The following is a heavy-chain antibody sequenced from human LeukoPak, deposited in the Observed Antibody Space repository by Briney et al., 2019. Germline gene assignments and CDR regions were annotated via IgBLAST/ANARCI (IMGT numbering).Heavy chain of an antibody. D-gene: IGHD5-18*01. CDR3: AADLEIQLWFGVGYGMDV. CDR2: IVVGSGNT. Sequence: ASVKVSCKTSGFTFTSSAMQWVRPARGQRLEWIGWIVVGSGNTKYAQKFQERVAITRDTSTSTAYMELSSLRSEDTGVYYCAADLEIQLWFGVGYGMDVWGQGTTVTVSS. CDR1: GFTFTSSA. V-gene: IGHV1-58*02. J-gene: IGHJ6*02.